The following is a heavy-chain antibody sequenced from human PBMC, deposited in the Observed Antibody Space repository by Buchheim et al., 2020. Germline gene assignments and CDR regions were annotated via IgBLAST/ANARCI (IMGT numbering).Heavy chain of an antibody. J-gene: IGHJ4*02. D-gene: IGHD3-22*01. CDR3: ARVRWERGNSITMIVVVRSYRVFDY. CDR1: GFTFSSYW. V-gene: IGHV3-7*03. Sequence: EVQLVESGGGLVQPGGSLRLSCAASGFTFSSYWMSWVRQAPGKGLEWVANIKQDGSEKYYVDSVKGRFTISRDNAKNSLYLQMNSLRAEDTAVYYCARVRWERGNSITMIVVVRSYRVFDYWGQGTL. CDR2: IKQDGSEK.